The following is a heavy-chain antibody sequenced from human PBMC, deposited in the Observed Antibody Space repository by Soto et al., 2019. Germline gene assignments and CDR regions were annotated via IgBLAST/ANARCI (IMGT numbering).Heavy chain of an antibody. CDR3: ARNPGVSGSDY. J-gene: IGHJ4*02. CDR1: GFTFSSYS. D-gene: IGHD3-3*01. Sequence: EVQLVESGGGLVKPGGSLRLSCAASGFTFSSYSMNWVRQAPGKGLEWVSSISSSSSYIYYADSVKGRFTSSRDNAKNSPYLQMNSLRAEDTAGYYCARNPGVSGSDYWGQGTLVTVSS. V-gene: IGHV3-21*01. CDR2: ISSSSSYI.